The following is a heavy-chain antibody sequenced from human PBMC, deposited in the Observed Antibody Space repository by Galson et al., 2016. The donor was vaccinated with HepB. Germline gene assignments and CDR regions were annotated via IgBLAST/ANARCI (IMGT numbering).Heavy chain of an antibody. J-gene: IGHJ4*02. V-gene: IGHV3-48*02. CDR1: GFSFSHYS. CDR3: VRDHDWGFDH. CDR2: FRRRDGAI. Sequence: SLRLSCAASGFSFSHYSMNWVRQAPGKGLEWTSYFRRRDGAIFYADSVKGRFTISEDNAKDSLYLQMNSLRDEDTAVYYCVRDHDWGFDHWGQGTLVTVSS. D-gene: IGHD7-27*01.